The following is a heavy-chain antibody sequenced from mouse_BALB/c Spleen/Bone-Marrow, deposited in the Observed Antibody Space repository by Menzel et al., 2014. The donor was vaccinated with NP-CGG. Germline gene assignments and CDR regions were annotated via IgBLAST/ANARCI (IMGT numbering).Heavy chain of an antibody. CDR3: ARDDYYAMDY. Sequence: EVELMESGGGLVQPGGSLRLSCATSGFTFTDYYMSWVRQPPGKALEWLGFIRNKANGYTTEYSASVKGRFTISRDNSQSILCLQMITLRAEDSATYYCARDDYYAMDYWGQGTSVTVSS. CDR2: IRNKANGYTT. CDR1: GFTFTDYY. V-gene: IGHV7-3*02. J-gene: IGHJ4*01.